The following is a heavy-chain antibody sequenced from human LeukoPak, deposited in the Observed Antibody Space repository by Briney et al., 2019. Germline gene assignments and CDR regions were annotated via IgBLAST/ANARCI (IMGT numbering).Heavy chain of an antibody. D-gene: IGHD5-18*01. J-gene: IGHJ6*04. CDR1: GYTLTSYY. CDR3: ARQAAMTPGNYYGMDV. V-gene: IGHV1-46*01. Sequence: GASVKVSCKASGYTLTSYYMHWVRRAPGQGLEWMGIINPSGGSTSYAQKFQGRVTMTRDTSTSTVYMELSSLRSEDTAVYYCARQAAMTPGNYYGMDVWGKGTTVTVSS. CDR2: INPSGGST.